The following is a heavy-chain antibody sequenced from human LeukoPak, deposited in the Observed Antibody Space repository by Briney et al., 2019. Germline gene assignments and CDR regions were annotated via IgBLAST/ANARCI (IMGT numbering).Heavy chain of an antibody. V-gene: IGHV3-74*01. CDR3: TRAVTGLDDY. CDR2: ISNDGSHT. Sequence: GGSLRLSCAASGFSFSDYWMHWVRQVPGKGLVWVSRISNDGSHTLYADSVRGRFTISRDNAKNTLFLQMNSLRAEDTAVYYCTRAVTGLDDYWGQGTLVTVSS. CDR1: GFSFSDYW. J-gene: IGHJ4*02. D-gene: IGHD6-19*01.